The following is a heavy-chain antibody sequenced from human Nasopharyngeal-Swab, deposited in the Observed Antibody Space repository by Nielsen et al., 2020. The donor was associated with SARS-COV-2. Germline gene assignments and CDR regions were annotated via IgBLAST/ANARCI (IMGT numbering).Heavy chain of an antibody. J-gene: IGHJ6*02. CDR3: ARQDYYDSSGYRYYYYGMDV. V-gene: IGHV3-48*03. D-gene: IGHD3-22*01. Sequence: GGSLRLSCAASGFTFSSYEMNWVRQAPGKGLEWVSYISSSGSTIYYADSVKGRFTISRDNAKNSLYLQMNSLRAEDTAVYYCARQDYYDSSGYRYYYYGMDVWGQGTTVTVSS. CDR2: ISSSGSTI. CDR1: GFTFSSYE.